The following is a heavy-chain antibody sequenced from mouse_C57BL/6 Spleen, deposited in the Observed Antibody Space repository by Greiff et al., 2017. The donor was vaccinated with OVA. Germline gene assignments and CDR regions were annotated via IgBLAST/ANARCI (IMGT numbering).Heavy chain of an antibody. D-gene: IGHD2-4*01. Sequence: QVQLQQSGPGLVQPSQSLSITCTVSGFSLTSYGVHWVRQSPGKGLEWLGVIWRGGSTDYNAAFMSRLSITKDNSKSQVFFKMNSLQADDTAIYYCAKEGDDYEYYAMDYWGQGTSVTVSS. J-gene: IGHJ4*01. CDR1: GFSLTSYG. V-gene: IGHV2-5*01. CDR3: AKEGDDYEYYAMDY. CDR2: IWRGGST.